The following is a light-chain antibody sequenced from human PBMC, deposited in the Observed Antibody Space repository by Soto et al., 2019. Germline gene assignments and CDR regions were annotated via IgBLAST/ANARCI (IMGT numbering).Light chain of an antibody. V-gene: IGKV1-27*01. CDR2: AAS. J-gene: IGKJ4*01. CDR1: QGIRNY. Sequence: DIQMTQSPSSQSASVGDKVTITCRASQGIRNYLAWYQQKPGKVPKLLIYAASTLQSGVPSRFSGSGSGTDFTLTISSLQPEDVATYYCQKYNSAPRTFGGGTKVEIK. CDR3: QKYNSAPRT.